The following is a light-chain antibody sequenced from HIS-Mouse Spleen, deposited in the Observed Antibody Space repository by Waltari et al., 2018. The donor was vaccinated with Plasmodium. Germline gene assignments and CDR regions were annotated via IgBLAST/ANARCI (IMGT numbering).Light chain of an antibody. V-gene: IGKV3-15*01. Sequence: EIVMTQSPATLSVSPGERATLSCRASQSVSSNLAWYQQKPGQAPRLLIYVASTRATGIPARFSGSGSVTEFTLTISSMQSEDFAVYYCQQYNNWPRGTFGQGTKVEIK. CDR3: QQYNNWPRGT. CDR2: VAS. CDR1: QSVSSN. J-gene: IGKJ1*01.